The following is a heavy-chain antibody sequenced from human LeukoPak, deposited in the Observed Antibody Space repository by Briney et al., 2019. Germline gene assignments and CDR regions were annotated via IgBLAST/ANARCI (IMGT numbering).Heavy chain of an antibody. Sequence: PSETLSLTCAVYGGSLSGYYWSWIRQPPGKGLEWIGEINHSGSTNYNPSLKSRVTIPVDTSKNQFSLKLSSVTAADTAVYYCARRVGATGGNSLDVWGKGTTVTVCS. CDR1: GGSLSGYY. CDR2: INHSGST. V-gene: IGHV4-34*01. J-gene: IGHJ6*04. CDR3: ARRVGATGGNSLDV. D-gene: IGHD4-23*01.